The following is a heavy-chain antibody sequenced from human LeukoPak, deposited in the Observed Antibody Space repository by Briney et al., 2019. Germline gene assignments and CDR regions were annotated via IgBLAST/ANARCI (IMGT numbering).Heavy chain of an antibody. CDR3: ARYRGSSQWYNWFDP. Sequence: ASVKVSCKASGYTFTSYGISWVRQAPGQGLEWMGWISAYNGNTNYAQKLQGRVTMTTDTSTSTACMELRSLRSDDTAVYYCARYRGSSQWYNWFDPWGQGTLVTVSS. D-gene: IGHD2-2*01. CDR1: GYTFTSYG. J-gene: IGHJ5*02. V-gene: IGHV1-18*01. CDR2: ISAYNGNT.